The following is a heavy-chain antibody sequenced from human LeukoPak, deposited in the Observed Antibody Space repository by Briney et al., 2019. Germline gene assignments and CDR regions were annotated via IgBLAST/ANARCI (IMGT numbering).Heavy chain of an antibody. CDR1: GFTFSSYA. D-gene: IGHD6-19*01. CDR2: IDGNGGST. V-gene: IGHV3-20*04. Sequence: GGSLRLSCAASGFTFSSYAMSWVRQAPGKGLEWVPCIDGNGGSTTYADSVRGRFPISRDNDKNSLYLQMSSLSAEDTALYYCVRETPIAVAGTIYFYFYMDVWGKGTTVTVSS. CDR3: VRETPIAVAGTIYFYFYMDV. J-gene: IGHJ6*03.